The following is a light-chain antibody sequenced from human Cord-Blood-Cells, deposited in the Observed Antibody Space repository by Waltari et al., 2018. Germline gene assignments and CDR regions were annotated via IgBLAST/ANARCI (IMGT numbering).Light chain of an antibody. CDR1: KLGVKY. CDR2: QDS. J-gene: IGLJ1*01. V-gene: IGLV3-1*01. CDR3: QAWDSSTAV. Sequence: SYELTQPPSVSVSPGQTASITCSGAKLGVKYACWYQQKPGQSPVLVIYQDSKRPSGIPERFSSSNSGNTATLTISGTQAMDEADYYCQAWDSSTAVFGTGTKVTVL.